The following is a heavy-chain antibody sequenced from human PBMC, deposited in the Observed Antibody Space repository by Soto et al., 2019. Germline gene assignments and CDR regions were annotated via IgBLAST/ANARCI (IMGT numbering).Heavy chain of an antibody. CDR2: FDPEDGET. CDR1: GYTLTELS. D-gene: IGHD3-3*01. J-gene: IGHJ4*02. Sequence: ASVKFSCKVSGYTLTELSMHWVRQAPGKGLEWMGGFDPEDGETIYAQKFQGRVTMTEDTSTDTAYMELSSLRSEDTAVYYCATSGLLTPFWDYWGQGTLVTVSS. CDR3: ATSGLLTPFWDY. V-gene: IGHV1-24*01.